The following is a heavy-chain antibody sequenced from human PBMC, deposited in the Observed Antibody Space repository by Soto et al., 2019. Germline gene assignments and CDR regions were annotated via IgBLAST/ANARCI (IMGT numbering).Heavy chain of an antibody. J-gene: IGHJ4*02. Sequence: QVPLVQSGAEVKKPESSVKVSCKAPGGTFTTYAISWVRQAPGQGLEWMGGIIPMFGTANYAQRFQDRVTITADKATTTGYMELSSLRSEDTAVYFCASGIQLWLRRINAGYAGWGQGTLVTVSS. CDR3: ASGIQLWLRRINAGYAG. CDR1: GGTFTTYA. CDR2: IIPMFGTA. D-gene: IGHD5-18*01. V-gene: IGHV1-69*14.